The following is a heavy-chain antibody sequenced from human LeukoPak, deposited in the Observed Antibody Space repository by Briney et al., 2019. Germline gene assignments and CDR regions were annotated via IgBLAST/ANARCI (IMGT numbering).Heavy chain of an antibody. CDR2: IYYSGST. D-gene: IGHD3-10*01. V-gene: IGHV4-31*03. CDR3: ARGGRRFGELLSEDY. CDR1: GGSISSGGYY. Sequence: SETLSLTCTVPGGSISSGGYYWSWIRQHPGKGLEWIGYIYYSGSTYCNPSLKSRVTISVDTSKNQFSLELSSVTAADTAVYYCARGGRRFGELLSEDYWGQGTLVTVSS. J-gene: IGHJ4*02.